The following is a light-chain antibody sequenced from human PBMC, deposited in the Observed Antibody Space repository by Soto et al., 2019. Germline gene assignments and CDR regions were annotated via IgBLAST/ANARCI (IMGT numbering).Light chain of an antibody. CDR3: QKYSSAPWT. J-gene: IGKJ1*01. CDR1: QGISNY. V-gene: IGKV1-27*01. CDR2: AAS. Sequence: DIQMTQSPSSLSASVGDRVTITCRSSQGISNYLAWYQQKPGKVPKLLIYAASTLQSGFPARFRGSRTGTDFTIPISSRQPEDVATYYCQKYSSAPWTFGHGIKVEIK.